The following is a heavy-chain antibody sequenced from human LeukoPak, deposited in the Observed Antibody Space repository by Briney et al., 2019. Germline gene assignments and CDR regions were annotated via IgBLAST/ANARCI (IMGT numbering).Heavy chain of an antibody. D-gene: IGHD3-9*01. CDR2: ITDSGNTI. CDR3: ARSIGLTGGGVDV. J-gene: IGHJ6*02. Sequence: GGSLRLSCAASGFTFSDYNMNWVRQAPGKGLEWVSYITDSGNTIHYADSVKGRFTISRDNAKNSLYLQMNSLRAENTAVYYCARSIGLTGGGVDVWGQGTTVTVSS. CDR1: GFTFSDYN. V-gene: IGHV3-11*01.